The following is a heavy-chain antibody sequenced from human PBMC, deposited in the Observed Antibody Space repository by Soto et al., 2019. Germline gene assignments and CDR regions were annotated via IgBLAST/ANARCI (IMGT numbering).Heavy chain of an antibody. D-gene: IGHD6-19*01. Sequence: QVQLVQSGAEVKKSGASVRISCKASGYTFKRHDINWVRQATGQGPEWIGWMNPHSGNTGYAQKFQGRVTMTRDSSITTAYMDLSSLTSEDTAIYYCAREGLYGSSQDNTFDFWGQGTMVTVSS. J-gene: IGHJ3*01. CDR1: GYTFKRHD. CDR3: AREGLYGSSQDNTFDF. V-gene: IGHV1-8*01. CDR2: MNPHSGNT.